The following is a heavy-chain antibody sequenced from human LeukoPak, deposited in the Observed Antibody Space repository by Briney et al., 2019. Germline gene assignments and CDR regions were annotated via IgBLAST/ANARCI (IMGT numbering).Heavy chain of an antibody. CDR3: ARGPLDSGYTYFDY. D-gene: IGHD5-12*01. V-gene: IGHV4-59*01. Sequence: SETLSLTCTVSGASISCYYWSWIRQPPGKGLEWIGYFSYSGNTNYNPSLKSRVTVSVDTSKNQFSLKLTSVTAADTAVYHCARGPLDSGYTYFDYWGQGTLVTVSS. J-gene: IGHJ4*02. CDR2: FSYSGNT. CDR1: GASISCYY.